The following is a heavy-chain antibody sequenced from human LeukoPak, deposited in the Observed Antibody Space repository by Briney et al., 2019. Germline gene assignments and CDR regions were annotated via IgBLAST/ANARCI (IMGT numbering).Heavy chain of an antibody. CDR1: GGSISSSNW. D-gene: IGHD3-22*01. V-gene: IGHV4-4*02. CDR3: ARDPGYYDSSGRPSY. Sequence: SGTLSLTCAVSGGSISSSNWWSWVRQPPGKGLEWIGEIYHSGSTNYNPSLKSRVTISVDKSKNQFSLKLSSVTAADTAVYYCARDPGYYDSSGRPSYWGQGTLVTVSS. CDR2: IYHSGST. J-gene: IGHJ4*02.